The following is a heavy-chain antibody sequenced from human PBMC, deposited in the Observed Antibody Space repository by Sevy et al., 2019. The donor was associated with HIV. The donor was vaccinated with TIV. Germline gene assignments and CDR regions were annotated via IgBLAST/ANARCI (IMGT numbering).Heavy chain of an antibody. CDR1: GFTFSSYG. J-gene: IGHJ5*02. V-gene: IGHV3-23*01. D-gene: IGHD3-10*01. CDR3: AKETIRGTYNWFDP. CDR2: ISGSGGST. Sequence: GGSLRISCVASGFTFSSYGMSWVRQAPGEGLECVSDISGSGGSTYYADSVRGRFTISRDNSKNTLYLQMNSLRADDTAVYYCAKETIRGTYNWFDPWGQGTLVTVSS.